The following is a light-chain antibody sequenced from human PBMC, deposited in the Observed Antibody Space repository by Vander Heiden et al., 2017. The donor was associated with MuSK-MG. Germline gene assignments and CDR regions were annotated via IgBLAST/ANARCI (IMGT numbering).Light chain of an antibody. J-gene: IGKJ1*01. CDR3: QQSYSIPRT. CDR1: QNIRNY. Sequence: DIQNTQSPSSLSASVTDIVTITGRSSQNIRNYLNWDQQKLGKAPRLLIAAASTLQSGVPSWFSGSSSGTDFTLIINGLESEDFATYYCQQSYSIPRTFGQGTKVEI. CDR2: AAS. V-gene: IGKV1-39*01.